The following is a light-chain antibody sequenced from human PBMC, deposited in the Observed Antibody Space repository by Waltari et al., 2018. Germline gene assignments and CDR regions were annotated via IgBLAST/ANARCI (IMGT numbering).Light chain of an antibody. Sequence: WYQQQPGRGPKLMMYDALKWPAGVSHRCSGSKSGNTASLTISGRQAEDECDYYCCSYAGTNFLVFGGGTKLTVL. V-gene: IGLV2-23*01. CDR3: CSYAGTNFLV. J-gene: IGLJ3*02. CDR2: DAL.